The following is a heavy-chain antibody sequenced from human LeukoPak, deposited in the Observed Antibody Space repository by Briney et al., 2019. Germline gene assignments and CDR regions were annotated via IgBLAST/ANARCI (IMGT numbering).Heavy chain of an antibody. J-gene: IGHJ5*02. Sequence: SQTLSLTCTVSGGSISSYYWSWIRQPPGKGLEWIGYIYYSGSTNYNPSLKSRVTISVDTSKNQFSLKLSSVTAADTAVYYCARVEGNWFDPWGQGTLVTVSS. D-gene: IGHD1-1*01. CDR1: GGSISSYY. V-gene: IGHV4-59*01. CDR2: IYYSGST. CDR3: ARVEGNWFDP.